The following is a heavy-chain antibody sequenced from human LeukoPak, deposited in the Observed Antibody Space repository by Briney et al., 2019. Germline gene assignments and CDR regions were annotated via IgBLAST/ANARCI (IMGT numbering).Heavy chain of an antibody. D-gene: IGHD6-13*01. CDR1: GFTFSNAW. CDR2: IYSGGST. CDR3: AREGIAAAGSRSGSFDY. Sequence: PGGSLRLSCAASGFTFSNAWMSWVRQAPGKGLEWVSVIYSGGSTYYADSVKDRFTISRDNSKNTLYLQMNSLRAEDTAVYYCAREGIAAAGSRSGSFDYWGQGTLVTVSS. V-gene: IGHV3-53*01. J-gene: IGHJ4*02.